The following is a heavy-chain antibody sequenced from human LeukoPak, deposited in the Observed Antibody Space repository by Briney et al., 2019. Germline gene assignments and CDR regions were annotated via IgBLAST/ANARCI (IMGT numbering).Heavy chain of an antibody. CDR3: ARRLAGTEDY. CDR2: IYYSGST. D-gene: IGHD6-13*01. J-gene: IGHJ4*02. Sequence: PSETLSLTCTVSGGSISSSSYYWGWIRQPPGKGLEWFGSIYYSGSTYYNPSPKRRVTISVDTSKNQFSLKLTSVTAADTAVYYCARRLAGTEDYWGQGTLVTVSS. V-gene: IGHV4-39*01. CDR1: GGSISSSSYY.